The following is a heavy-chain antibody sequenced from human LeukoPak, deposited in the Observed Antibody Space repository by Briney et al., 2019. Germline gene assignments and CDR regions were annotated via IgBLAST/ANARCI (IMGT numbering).Heavy chain of an antibody. D-gene: IGHD4-17*01. CDR1: GFTFSDYY. V-gene: IGHV3-11*05. Sequence: PGGSLRLSCAASGFTFSDYYMSWIRQAPGKGLEWVSYISSSSSYTNYADSVKGRFTISRDNAKNSLYLQMNSLRAEDTAVYYCARDLPTTVTTDYYYYYGMDVWGQGTTVTVSS. CDR2: ISSSSSYT. J-gene: IGHJ6*02. CDR3: ARDLPTTVTTDYYYYYGMDV.